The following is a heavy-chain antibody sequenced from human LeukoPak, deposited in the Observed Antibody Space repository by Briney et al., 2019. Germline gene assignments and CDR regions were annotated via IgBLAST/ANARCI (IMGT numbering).Heavy chain of an antibody. Sequence: SVKVSCKASGGTFSSYAISWVRQAPGQGLEWMGRIIPILGIANYAQKFQGRITITADKSTSTAYMELRSLRSDDTAVYYCARDSVVVPAAIHEFDYWGQGTLVTVSS. CDR2: IIPILGIA. J-gene: IGHJ4*02. CDR1: GGTFSSYA. V-gene: IGHV1-69*04. D-gene: IGHD2-2*01. CDR3: ARDSVVVPAAIHEFDY.